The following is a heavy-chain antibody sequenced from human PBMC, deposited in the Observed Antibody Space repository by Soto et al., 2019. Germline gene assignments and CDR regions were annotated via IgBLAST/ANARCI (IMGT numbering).Heavy chain of an antibody. CDR2: ISYDGSNK. Sequence: GGSLRLSCAASGFTFSSYAMHWVRQAPGKGLEWVAVISYDGSNKYYADSVKGRFTISRDNSKNTLYLQMNSLRAEDTAVYYYARTGCSGGSCYLGGMDVWGQGTTVTVSS. J-gene: IGHJ6*02. D-gene: IGHD2-15*01. CDR1: GFTFSSYA. V-gene: IGHV3-30-3*01. CDR3: ARTGCSGGSCYLGGMDV.